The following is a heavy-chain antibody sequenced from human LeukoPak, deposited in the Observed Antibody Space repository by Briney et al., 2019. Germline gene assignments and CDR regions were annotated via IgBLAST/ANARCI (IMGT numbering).Heavy chain of an antibody. CDR2: IHSSGST. D-gene: IGHD1-14*01. Sequence: SETLSLTCGVSGDSVSGYYWSWIRRPPEKGLEWIGYIHSSGSTNYNPSLKSRVTISVDTSKNQFSLKLSSVTAADTAVYYCARELRNPRRGFAYFDYWGQGTLVTVSS. CDR3: ARELRNPRRGFAYFDY. J-gene: IGHJ4*02. V-gene: IGHV4-59*02. CDR1: GDSVSGYY.